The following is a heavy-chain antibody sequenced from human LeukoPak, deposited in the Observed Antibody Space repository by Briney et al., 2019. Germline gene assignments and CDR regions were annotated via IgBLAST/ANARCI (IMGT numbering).Heavy chain of an antibody. V-gene: IGHV1-69*04. CDR2: IIPILGIA. CDR3: ARANVDTAMVDAFDI. Sequence: SVKVSCKASGGTFSSYAISWVRQAPGQGLEWMGRIIPILGIANYAQKFQGRVTITTDESTSTAYMELSSLRSEDTAVYYCARANVDTAMVDAFDIWGQGTMVTVSS. J-gene: IGHJ3*02. CDR1: GGTFSSYA. D-gene: IGHD5-18*01.